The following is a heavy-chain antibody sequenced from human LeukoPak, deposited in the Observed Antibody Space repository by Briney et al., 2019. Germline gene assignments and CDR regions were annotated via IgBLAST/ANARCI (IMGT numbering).Heavy chain of an antibody. CDR1: GFNVYSYW. V-gene: IGHV3-74*03. Sequence: PGGSLRLSCAASGFNVYSYWMHWVRQVPGKGLEWVARVDSDGEITTYADAVKGRFTISRDNAKSTLYLQMKGLRAEDAAVYYCAREGTLALAFDYWDQGTLVAVSS. D-gene: IGHD6-19*01. CDR3: AREGTLALAFDY. J-gene: IGHJ4*02. CDR2: VDSDGEIT.